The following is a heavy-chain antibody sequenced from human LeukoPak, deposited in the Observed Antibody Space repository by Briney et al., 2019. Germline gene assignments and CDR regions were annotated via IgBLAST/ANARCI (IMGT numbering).Heavy chain of an antibody. J-gene: IGHJ4*02. CDR2: IWYDGSNK. CDR3: ARALIGDYNNGVLFDY. V-gene: IGHV3-33*01. Sequence: GRSLRLSCAASGFTFSSYGMHWVRQAPGKGLEWVAVIWYDGSNKYYADSVKGRFTISRDNSKNTLYLQMNSLRAEDTAVYYCARALIGDYNNGVLFDYWGQGTPVTVSS. CDR1: GFTFSSYG. D-gene: IGHD4-17*01.